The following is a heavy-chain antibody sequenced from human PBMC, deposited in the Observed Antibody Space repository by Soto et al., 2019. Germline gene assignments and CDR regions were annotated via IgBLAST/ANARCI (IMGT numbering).Heavy chain of an antibody. J-gene: IGHJ6*02. V-gene: IGHV1-18*01. CDR3: VMVDNYVTPTPQDV. CDR2: ISPYTGNT. CDR1: GYIFVNYG. D-gene: IGHD3-16*01. Sequence: QVQLVQSGDEVKKPGASVKVSCKASGYIFVNYGIAWVRQAPGQGLEWMGWISPYTGNTHSATKVQGRLTMTTDTSTSTVYMDLESLTSDDTAVYYCVMVDNYVTPTPQDVWGQGTTVTVSS.